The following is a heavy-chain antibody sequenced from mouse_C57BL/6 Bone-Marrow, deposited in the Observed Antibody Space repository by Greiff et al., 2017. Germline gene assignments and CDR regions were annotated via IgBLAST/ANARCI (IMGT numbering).Heavy chain of an antibody. CDR3: ASPAYYSPFDY. V-gene: IGHV1-76*01. J-gene: IGHJ2*01. D-gene: IGHD2-12*01. CDR2: IYPGSGNT. Sequence: QVQLKESGAELVRPGASVKLSCKASGYTFTDYYINWVKQRPGQGLEWIARIYPGSGNTYYNEKFKGKATLTAEKSSSTAYMQLSSLTSEDSAVYFCASPAYYSPFDYWGQGTTLTVSS. CDR1: GYTFTDYY.